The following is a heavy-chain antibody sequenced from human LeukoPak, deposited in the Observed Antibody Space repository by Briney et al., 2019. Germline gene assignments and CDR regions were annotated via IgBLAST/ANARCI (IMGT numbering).Heavy chain of an antibody. D-gene: IGHD3-9*01. CDR1: GFTFSSYA. CDR2: ISSNGGST. CDR3: ASTFGGILTGSAFDI. V-gene: IGHV3-64*01. Sequence: GGSLRLSCAASGFTFSSYAMHWVRQAPGKGLEYVSAISSNGGSTYYANSVKGRFTISRDNSKNTLYLQMGSLRAEDMAVYYCASTFGGILTGSAFDIWGQGTMVTVSS. J-gene: IGHJ3*02.